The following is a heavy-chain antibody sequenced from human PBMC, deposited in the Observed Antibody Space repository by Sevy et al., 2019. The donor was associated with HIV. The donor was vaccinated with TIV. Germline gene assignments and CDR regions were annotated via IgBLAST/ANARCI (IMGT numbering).Heavy chain of an antibody. CDR3: VRDANYDSESSGYPLDD. J-gene: IGHJ4*02. V-gene: IGHV1-18*01. Sequence: ASVKVSCKTSGYTFVTYGISWVRQVPGQGPQWMGWISGNDGSTREAQIFQDRVTMTTDRTTSTAYMEVRRLRSDDTAGDNCVRDANYDSESSGYPLDDWGQGTLVTVSS. D-gene: IGHD3-22*01. CDR1: GYTFVTYG. CDR2: ISGNDGST.